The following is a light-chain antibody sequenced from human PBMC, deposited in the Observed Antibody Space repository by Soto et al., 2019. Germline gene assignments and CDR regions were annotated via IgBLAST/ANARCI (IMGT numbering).Light chain of an antibody. CDR2: EVT. CDR1: STDVGGYNY. V-gene: IGLV2-14*01. CDR3: SSYTSRSTLV. J-gene: IGLJ2*01. Sequence: QSVLTQPASVSGSHGQSITISCTGTSTDVGGYNYVSWYQQHPGKAPKLMIYEVTNRPSGVSNRFSGSKSGNTASLTISGLQAEDEADYYCSSYTSRSTLVIGGGTQLTVL.